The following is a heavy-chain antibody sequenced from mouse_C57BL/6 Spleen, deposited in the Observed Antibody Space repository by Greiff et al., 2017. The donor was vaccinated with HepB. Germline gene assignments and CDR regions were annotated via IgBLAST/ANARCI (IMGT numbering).Heavy chain of an antibody. CDR3: AGYGSRYYYAMDY. CDR1: GYTFTSYW. CDR2: IDPNSGGT. J-gene: IGHJ4*01. Sequence: QVQLQQSGAELVKPGASVKLSCKASGYTFTSYWMHWVKQRPGRGLEWIGRIDPNSGGTKYNEKFKSKATLTVDKPSSPAYMQLSSLTSEDSAVYYCAGYGSRYYYAMDYWGQGTSVTVSS. V-gene: IGHV1-72*01. D-gene: IGHD1-1*01.